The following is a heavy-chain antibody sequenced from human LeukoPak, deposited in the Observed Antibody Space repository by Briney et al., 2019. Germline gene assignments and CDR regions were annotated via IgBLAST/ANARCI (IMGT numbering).Heavy chain of an antibody. D-gene: IGHD1-26*01. Sequence: GGSLRLSCAVSGFTFSSYWMHWVRQTPGKGLVWVSRIKSDGSRTDYADSVKGRFTISRDNAKNTLYLQMNSLRVEDTAVYYCARELPFDYWGQGTLVTVSS. CDR3: ARELPFDY. CDR2: IKSDGSRT. V-gene: IGHV3-74*01. J-gene: IGHJ4*02. CDR1: GFTFSSYW.